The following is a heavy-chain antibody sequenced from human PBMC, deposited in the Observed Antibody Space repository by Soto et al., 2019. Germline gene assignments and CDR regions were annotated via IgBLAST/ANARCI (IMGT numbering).Heavy chain of an antibody. V-gene: IGHV6-1*01. D-gene: IGHD2-15*01. CDR2: TYYRSRWYS. CDR1: GDTVSSNSVS. Sequence: SQTLSLTCVGSGDTVSSNSVSWNWVRQSPSRGLEWLGRTYYRSRWYSDYAVSVRSRIDINADTSKNQVSLQLNSVSPEDTAVYYCARSEEDSDYYYYGMDVWGQGTTVTVSS. CDR3: ARSEEDSDYYYYGMDV. J-gene: IGHJ6*02.